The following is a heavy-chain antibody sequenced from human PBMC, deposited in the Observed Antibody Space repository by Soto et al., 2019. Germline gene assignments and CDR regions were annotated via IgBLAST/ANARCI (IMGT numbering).Heavy chain of an antibody. Sequence: GGSLRLSCAASGFTFSSYGMHWVRQAPGKGLEWVAVISYDGSNKYYADSVKGRFTISRDNSKNTLYLQMNSLRAEDTAVYYCASTVTTYHGSDYWGQGTLVTVSS. CDR3: ASTVTTYHGSDY. CDR2: ISYDGSNK. CDR1: GFTFSSYG. V-gene: IGHV3-30*03. D-gene: IGHD4-17*01. J-gene: IGHJ4*02.